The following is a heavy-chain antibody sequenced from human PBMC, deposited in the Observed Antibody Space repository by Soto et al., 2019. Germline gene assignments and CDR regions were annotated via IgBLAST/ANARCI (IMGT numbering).Heavy chain of an antibody. V-gene: IGHV4-59*01. CDR3: ARFTKDYGGKAYYFDY. CDR2: IYYSGST. J-gene: IGHJ4*02. Sequence: SETLSLTCTVSGGSISSYYWSWIRQPPGKGLEWIGYIYYSGSTNYNPSLKSRVTISVDTSKNQFSLKLSSVTAADTAVYYCARFTKDYGGKAYYFDYWGQGTLVTVSS. D-gene: IGHD4-17*01. CDR1: GGSISSYY.